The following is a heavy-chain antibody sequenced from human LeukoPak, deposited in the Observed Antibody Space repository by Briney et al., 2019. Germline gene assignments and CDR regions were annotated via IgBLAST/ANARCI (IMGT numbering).Heavy chain of an antibody. D-gene: IGHD3-9*01. CDR3: AKSSGYFDWLSYFDY. Sequence: GGSLRLSCAASGFTFSSYDMHWVRQAPGKGLEWVAVISYDGSNKYYADSVKGRFTISRDNSKNTLYLQMNSLRAEDTAVYYCAKSSGYFDWLSYFDYWGQGTLVTVSS. CDR2: ISYDGSNK. V-gene: IGHV3-30*18. CDR1: GFTFSSYD. J-gene: IGHJ4*02.